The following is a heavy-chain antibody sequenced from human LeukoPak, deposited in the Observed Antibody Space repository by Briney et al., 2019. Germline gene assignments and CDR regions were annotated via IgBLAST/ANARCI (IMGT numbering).Heavy chain of an antibody. CDR3: ARVWRYYYDSSGYYPRTNWFDP. D-gene: IGHD3-22*01. V-gene: IGHV4-39*07. Sequence: PSETLSLTCTVSGGSISSSGYYWGWIRQPPGKGLEWIGEINHSGSTNYNPSPKSRVTISVDTSKNQFSLELSSVTAADTAVYYCARVWRYYYDSSGYYPRTNWFDPWGQGTLVTVSS. CDR1: GGSISSSGYY. J-gene: IGHJ5*02. CDR2: INHSGST.